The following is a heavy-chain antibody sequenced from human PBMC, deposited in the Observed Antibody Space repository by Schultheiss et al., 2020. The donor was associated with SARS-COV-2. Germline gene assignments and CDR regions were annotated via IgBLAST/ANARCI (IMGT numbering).Heavy chain of an antibody. CDR1: GFTFSSYE. V-gene: IGHV3-48*03. Sequence: GGSLRLSCAASGFTFSSYEMNWVRQAPGKGLEWVSYINSRGSIVYYADSVKGRFTISRDNSKNTLYLQMNSLRAEDTAVYYCARDRMIFTIFGVVTSTSYYYGMDVWGQGTTVTVSS. J-gene: IGHJ6*02. CDR2: INSRGSIV. D-gene: IGHD3-3*01. CDR3: ARDRMIFTIFGVVTSTSYYYGMDV.